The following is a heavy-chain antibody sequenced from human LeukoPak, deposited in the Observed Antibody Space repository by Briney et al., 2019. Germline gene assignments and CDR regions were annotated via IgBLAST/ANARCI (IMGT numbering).Heavy chain of an antibody. V-gene: IGHV3-48*03. Sequence: PGGSLRLSCAASGFTFSSYEMNWVRQAPGKGLEWVSYISSSGSTIYYADSEKGRFTISRDNAKNSLYLQMNSLRAEGTAVYYCAEPGITMIGGVWGKGTTVTISS. CDR3: AEPGITMIGGV. J-gene: IGHJ6*04. CDR1: GFTFSSYE. CDR2: ISSSGSTI. D-gene: IGHD3-10*02.